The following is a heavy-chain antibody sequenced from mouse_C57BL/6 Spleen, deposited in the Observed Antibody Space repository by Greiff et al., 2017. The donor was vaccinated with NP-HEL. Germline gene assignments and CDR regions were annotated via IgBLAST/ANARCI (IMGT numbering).Heavy chain of an antibody. J-gene: IGHJ4*01. CDR1: GYTFTDYY. Sequence: EVQLQQSGPVLVKPGASVKMSCKASGYTFTDYYMNWVKQSHGKSLEWIGVINPYNGGTSYNQKFKGKATLTVDKSSSTAYMELNSLTSEDSAVYYCARTRGSSYAMDYWGQGTSVTVSS. V-gene: IGHV1-19*01. CDR2: INPYNGGT. CDR3: ARTRGSSYAMDY.